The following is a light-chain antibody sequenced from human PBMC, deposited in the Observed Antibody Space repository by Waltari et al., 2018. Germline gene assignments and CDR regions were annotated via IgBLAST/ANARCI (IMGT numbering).Light chain of an antibody. J-gene: IGLJ3*02. CDR3: SSYTSSSSWV. CDR2: EVS. Sequence: QSALTKPASVSGSPGQSITISCTGTSSDVGGYNYVSWYQQHPGNAPKLMIYEVSNRPSGVSNRFSGSKAGNTASLTISGLQAEDEADYYCSSYTSSSSWVFGGGTKLTVL. V-gene: IGLV2-14*01. CDR1: SSDVGGYNY.